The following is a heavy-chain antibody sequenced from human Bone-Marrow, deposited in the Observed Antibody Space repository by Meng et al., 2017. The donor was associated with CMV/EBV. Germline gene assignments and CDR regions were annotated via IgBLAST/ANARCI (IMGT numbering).Heavy chain of an antibody. CDR2: ISSGSSYI. D-gene: IGHD3-3*01. CDR3: ARDLYYDFWSGFSDYGMDV. V-gene: IGHV3-21*01. Sequence: GGSLRLSCAASGFTFSSYSMTWVRQAPGKGLEWVSSISSGSSYIYYADSVKGRFTISRDNAKNSLYLQMNSLRAEDTAVYYCARDLYYDFWSGFSDYGMDVWGQGTTVTVSS. CDR1: GFTFSSYS. J-gene: IGHJ6*02.